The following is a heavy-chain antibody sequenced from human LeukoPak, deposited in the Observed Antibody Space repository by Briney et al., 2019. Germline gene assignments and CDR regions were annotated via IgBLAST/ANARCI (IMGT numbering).Heavy chain of an antibody. Sequence: ASETLSLTCTVSGGSISSGDYYWSWIRQPPGKGLEWIGYIYYSGSTYYNPSLKGRVTISVDTSKNQFSLKLSSVTAADTAVYYCARSTMVRGVPIRWFDPWGQGTLVTVSS. CDR1: GGSISSGDYY. V-gene: IGHV4-30-4*01. CDR3: ARSTMVRGVPIRWFDP. J-gene: IGHJ5*02. D-gene: IGHD3-10*01. CDR2: IYYSGST.